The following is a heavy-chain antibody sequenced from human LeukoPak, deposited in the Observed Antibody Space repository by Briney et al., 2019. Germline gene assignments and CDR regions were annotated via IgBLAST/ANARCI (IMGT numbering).Heavy chain of an antibody. CDR1: GFTFTSSS. CDR2: IVGDSTDT. J-gene: IGHJ4*02. Sequence: SVKVSCKASGFTFTSSSIQWIRQARGQRLEWIGWIVGDSTDTYYAQRFQERVTIARDMSTSTAYLELSSLRSEDTAVYYCAADPDTTMAFDCWGRGTLVTVSS. CDR3: AADPDTTMAFDC. D-gene: IGHD5-18*01. V-gene: IGHV1-58*02.